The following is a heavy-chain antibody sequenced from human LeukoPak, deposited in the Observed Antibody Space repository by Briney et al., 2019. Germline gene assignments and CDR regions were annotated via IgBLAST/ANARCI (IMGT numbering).Heavy chain of an antibody. Sequence: GGSLRLSCAASGFTFSSYGMHWVRQAPGKGLEWVAVISYDGSNKYYADSVKGRFTISRDNSKNTLYLQMNSLRAEDTAVYYCAKIAAAGIIDYWGQGTLVTVSS. CDR3: AKIAAAGIIDY. CDR1: GFTFSSYG. J-gene: IGHJ4*02. V-gene: IGHV3-30*18. CDR2: ISYDGSNK. D-gene: IGHD6-13*01.